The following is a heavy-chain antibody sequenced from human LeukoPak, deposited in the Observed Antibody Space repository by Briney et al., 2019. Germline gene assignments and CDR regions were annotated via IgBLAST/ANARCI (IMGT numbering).Heavy chain of an antibody. D-gene: IGHD2-8*01. J-gene: IGHJ5*01. V-gene: IGHV1-69*05. Sequence: GASVKVSCKASGGTFSSYAISWGRQAPAQGLEWMGGFIPTFGTANYAQKYQGRVTITTDESTSTAYMERSSLRSEDTAVYYCARPLVGVQDNCFDPWGQGTLVTVSS. CDR3: ARPLVGVQDNCFDP. CDR2: FIPTFGTA. CDR1: GGTFSSYA.